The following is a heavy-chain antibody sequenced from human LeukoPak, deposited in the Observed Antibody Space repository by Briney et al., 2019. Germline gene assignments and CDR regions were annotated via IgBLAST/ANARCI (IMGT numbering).Heavy chain of an antibody. CDR1: GYTFTAYY. CDR3: ARDVFAEYNTHHKFDP. CDR2: INPNTGGT. D-gene: IGHD1-14*01. V-gene: IGHV1-2*02. Sequence: GASVKVSCKASGYTFTAYYMHWVRQAPGQGLEWMGWINPNTGGTDHAQRFQGRVTMTRDTSISTAYMELSSLISDDTAVYYCARDVFAEYNTHHKFDPWGQGTLVTVSS. J-gene: IGHJ5*02.